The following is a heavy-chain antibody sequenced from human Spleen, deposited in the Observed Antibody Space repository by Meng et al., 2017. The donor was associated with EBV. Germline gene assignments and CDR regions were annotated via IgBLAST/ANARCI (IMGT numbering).Heavy chain of an antibody. D-gene: IGHD3-22*01. CDR1: GYTFTSYD. Sequence: QVQLVQSGAEVKKPGASVKVSCMASGYTFTSYDIKWFRQATGQGLEWMGGIIPIIGTPNSAQKFQGRVTITADESTSTAYMELSSLRSEDTAVYYCARDHRDYYDSDTYLFDYWGQGTLVTLSS. V-gene: IGHV1-69*01. CDR3: ARDHRDYYDSDTYLFDY. J-gene: IGHJ4*02. CDR2: IIPIIGTP.